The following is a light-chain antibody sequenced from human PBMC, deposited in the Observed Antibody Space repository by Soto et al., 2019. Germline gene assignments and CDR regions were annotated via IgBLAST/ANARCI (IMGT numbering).Light chain of an antibody. CDR1: QSVSSSY. J-gene: IGKJ1*01. Sequence: EIVLTQSPGTLSLSPGERATLSCRASQSVSSSYLAWYQQKPGQAPRLLIYGASIRATGIPDRFSGSGPGTDFTLTISRLEPEDFAVYYCQQYGSSPGTFGQGTKVEIK. V-gene: IGKV3-20*01. CDR2: GAS. CDR3: QQYGSSPGT.